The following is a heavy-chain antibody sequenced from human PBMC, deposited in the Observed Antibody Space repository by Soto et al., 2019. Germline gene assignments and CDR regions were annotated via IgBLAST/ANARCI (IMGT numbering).Heavy chain of an antibody. J-gene: IGHJ4*02. V-gene: IGHV1-18*01. CDR1: GYSFSKYG. CDR3: ARDFDFLFDY. Sequence: QVQLVQSGAEVKEPGATVKVSCKASGYSFSKYGISWVRQAPGQGLEWLGWINVKDGHINYGRNFQGRLILTTDTSTTTAYMELRTLRFDGTAVYYCARDFDFLFDYWGQGTWVTVSS. CDR2: INVKDGHI.